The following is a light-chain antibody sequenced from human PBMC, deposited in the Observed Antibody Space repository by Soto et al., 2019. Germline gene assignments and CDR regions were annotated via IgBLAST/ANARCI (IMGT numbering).Light chain of an antibody. CDR2: GAS. CDR1: QSVTDSY. Sequence: EIVLTQSPGTLSLSPGERVTLSCRASQSVTDSYLVWYQQKPGQAPRLLIYGASSRATGIPDRFSGSGSGTDFTLTISRLEPEDFAVYYCQQYGSSPYTFGQGTKLEIK. V-gene: IGKV3-20*01. J-gene: IGKJ2*01. CDR3: QQYGSSPYT.